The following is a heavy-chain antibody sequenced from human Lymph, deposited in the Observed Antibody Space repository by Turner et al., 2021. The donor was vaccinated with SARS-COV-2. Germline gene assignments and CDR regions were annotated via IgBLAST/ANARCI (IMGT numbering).Heavy chain of an antibody. CDR1: GGSFSGYY. V-gene: IGHV4-34*01. CDR2: INHSGGT. D-gene: IGHD3-3*01. Sequence: QVQLQQWGAGLLKPSETLSLTCAVYGGSFSGYYWTWIRQPPGKGLEWIGEINHSGGTNYNPSLKSRVIISVDTSKNQFSLKLSSVTAADTAVYYCARGRLRFLEWSHYYYTMDVWGQGTTVTVSS. CDR3: ARGRLRFLEWSHYYYTMDV. J-gene: IGHJ6*02.